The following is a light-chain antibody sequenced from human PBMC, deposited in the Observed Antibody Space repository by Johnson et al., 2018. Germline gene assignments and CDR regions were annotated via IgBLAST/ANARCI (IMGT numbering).Light chain of an antibody. Sequence: QSVLTQPPSVSAAPGQKVTISCSGSSSNIGNNYVSWYQQLPGTAHKLLIYENNKRPSGIPDRFSGSKSGTSATLGITGLQTGDEADYYCGTWDSSLNAGNVFGTGTKVAGL. V-gene: IGLV1-51*02. CDR3: GTWDSSLNAGNV. CDR2: ENN. CDR1: SSNIGNNY. J-gene: IGLJ1*01.